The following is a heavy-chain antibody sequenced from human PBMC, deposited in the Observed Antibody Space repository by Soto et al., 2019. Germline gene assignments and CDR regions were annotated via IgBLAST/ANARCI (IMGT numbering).Heavy chain of an antibody. CDR2: IYSGGST. V-gene: IGHV3-53*01. CDR1: GFTVSSNY. Sequence: GALRLSCAASGFTVSSNYMSWVRQAPGKGLEWVSVIYSGGSTYYADSVKGRFTISRDNSKNTLYLQMNSLRAEDTAVFYCARKRTNCISTSCYYYYYYGMDVWGQGTTVTVSS. J-gene: IGHJ6*02. D-gene: IGHD2-2*01. CDR3: ARKRTNCISTSCYYYYYYGMDV.